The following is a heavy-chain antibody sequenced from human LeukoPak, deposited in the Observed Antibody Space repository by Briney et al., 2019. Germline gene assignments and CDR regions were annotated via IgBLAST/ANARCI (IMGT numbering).Heavy chain of an antibody. D-gene: IGHD5-24*01. V-gene: IGHV3-23*01. CDR3: SRDLRGRDDY. CDR2: ISESGDVT. Sequence: GGSLRLSCEASGFTFSNYPMSWVRQAPGRGLEWVSVISESGDVTHYADAMKGRFTISRDNAKNTLYLEMNSLRAEDTAVYYCSRDLRGRDDYWGQGTLVSVSS. CDR1: GFTFSNYP. J-gene: IGHJ4*02.